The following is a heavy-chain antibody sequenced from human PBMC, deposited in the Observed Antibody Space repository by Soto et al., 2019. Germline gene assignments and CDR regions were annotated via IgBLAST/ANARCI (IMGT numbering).Heavy chain of an antibody. D-gene: IGHD6-19*01. V-gene: IGHV1-69*02. CDR2: IIPIHGIT. CDR1: GGTFSSYT. Sequence: SVKVSCKASGGTFSSYTISWVRQAPGQGLEWMGRIIPIHGITKYSQKFQGRVTITRDTSASTAYMELSSLRSEDTAVYYCARGLAPYYFDYWGQGTLVTVSS. J-gene: IGHJ4*02. CDR3: ARGLAPYYFDY.